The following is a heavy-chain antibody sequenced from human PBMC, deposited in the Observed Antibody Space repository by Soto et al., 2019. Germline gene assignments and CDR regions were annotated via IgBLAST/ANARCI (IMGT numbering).Heavy chain of an antibody. CDR1: GGSFSGYY. Sequence: SETLSLTCAVYGGSFSGYYWSWIRQPPGKGLEWIGEINHSGSTNYNPSLKSRVTISVDTSKNQFSLKLSSVTAADTAVYYCARPGVRGRYYYYGMHVWGQGTTVTVSS. CDR3: ARPGVRGRYYYYGMHV. D-gene: IGHD3-10*01. J-gene: IGHJ6*02. V-gene: IGHV4-34*01. CDR2: INHSGST.